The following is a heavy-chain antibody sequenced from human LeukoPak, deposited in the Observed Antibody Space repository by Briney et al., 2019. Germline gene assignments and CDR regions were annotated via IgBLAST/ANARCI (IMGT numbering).Heavy chain of an antibody. CDR2: IHYRGNT. J-gene: IGHJ6*02. V-gene: IGHV4-59*11. CDR3: ARDGTFCSSITCSPRDNYYYYGMDV. D-gene: IGHD2-2*01. CDR1: GGSLSTHY. Sequence: SETLSLTCTVSGGSLSTHYWSWIRQPPGKGLEWVGYIHYRGNTDYNPSLRGRATISVDRSKNQFSLSLGSVTAADTAMYYCARDGTFCSSITCSPRDNYYYYGMDVWGHGTTVTVSS.